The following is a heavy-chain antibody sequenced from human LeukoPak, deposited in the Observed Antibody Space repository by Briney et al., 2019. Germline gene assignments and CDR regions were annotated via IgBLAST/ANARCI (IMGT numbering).Heavy chain of an antibody. D-gene: IGHD5-12*01. CDR2: IYHSGST. Sequence: PSETLSLTCTVSGGSMSTYYWSWIWQPPGKGLEWIGYIYHSGSTKYNPSLKNRVTISVDTSKNQFSLKLSSVTAADTAFYYCARAGYSGDDFRSWGQGTLVTVSS. CDR3: ARAGYSGDDFRS. V-gene: IGHV4-59*01. J-gene: IGHJ5*02. CDR1: GGSMSTYY.